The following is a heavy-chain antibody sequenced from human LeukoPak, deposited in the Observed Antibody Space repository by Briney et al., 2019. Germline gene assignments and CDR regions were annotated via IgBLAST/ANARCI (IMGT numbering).Heavy chain of an antibody. D-gene: IGHD5-12*01. CDR1: GFTFSTYG. CDR3: AKVNKGGYDSFDY. J-gene: IGHJ4*02. CDR2: IRYDGSNK. V-gene: IGHV3-30*02. Sequence: GGSLRLSCAASGFTFSTYGMHWVRQAPGKGLEWVVFIRYDGSNKYYADSVKGRFTISRDNSKNTLYLQMNSLRPEDTAVYYCAKVNKGGYDSFDYWGQGTLVTVSS.